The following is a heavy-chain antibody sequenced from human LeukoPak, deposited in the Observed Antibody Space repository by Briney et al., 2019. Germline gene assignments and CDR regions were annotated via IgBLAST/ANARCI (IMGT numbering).Heavy chain of an antibody. V-gene: IGHV1-46*01. J-gene: IGHJ2*01. D-gene: IGHD1-26*01. CDR3: ARKSAVGARLSFFDL. Sequence: ASVKVSCKASGYTFTNYYMHWVRQAPGQGLEWMGIINPSGGVTIYAPQFQGRVTMTRDTSTSTVYMELSSLRSEDTAVYYCARKSAVGARLSFFDLWGRGTLVTVSS. CDR1: GYTFTNYY. CDR2: INPSGGVT.